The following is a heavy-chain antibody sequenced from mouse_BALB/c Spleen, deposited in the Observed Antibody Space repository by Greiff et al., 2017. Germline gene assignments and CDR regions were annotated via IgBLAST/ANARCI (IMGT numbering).Heavy chain of an antibody. CDR1: GYTFTSYW. CDR2: IDPSDSYT. CDR3: ARTVSDYFDY. J-gene: IGHJ2*01. V-gene: IGHV1-69*02. Sequence: QVQLQQSGAELVKPGASVKLSCKASGYTFTSYWMHWVKQRPGQGLEWIGEIDPSDSYTNYNQKFKGKATLTVDKSSSTAYMQLSSLTSEDSAVYYCARTVSDYFDYWGQGTTLTVSS.